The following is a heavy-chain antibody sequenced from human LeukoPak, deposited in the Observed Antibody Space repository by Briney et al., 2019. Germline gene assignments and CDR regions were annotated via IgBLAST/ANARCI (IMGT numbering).Heavy chain of an antibody. CDR3: TTWTGSYADY. CDR2: IYHTGGA. J-gene: IGHJ4*02. D-gene: IGHD1-26*01. CDR1: GYSISSGYH. Sequence: SETLSLGCAVSGYSISSGYHWGWIRQPPGKGLEWIGLIYHTGGAYYSPSLKSRVTISLDTSKNQFSLKLTSVTTADTAMYYCTTWTGSYADYWGQGTLVTVSS. V-gene: IGHV4-38-2*01.